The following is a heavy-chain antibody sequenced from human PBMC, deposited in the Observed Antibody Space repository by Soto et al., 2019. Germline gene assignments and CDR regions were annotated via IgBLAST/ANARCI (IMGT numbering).Heavy chain of an antibody. D-gene: IGHD6-13*01. CDR1: GGSISSYY. J-gene: IGHJ4*02. CDR2: IYYSGST. CDR3: ASGQQLALGLDY. Sequence: PSETLSLTGTVSGGSISSYYWSWIRQPPGKGLEWIGYIYYSGSTNYNPSLKSRVTISVDTSKNQFSLKLSSVTAADTAVYYCASGQQLALGLDYWGQGTLVTVS. V-gene: IGHV4-59*01.